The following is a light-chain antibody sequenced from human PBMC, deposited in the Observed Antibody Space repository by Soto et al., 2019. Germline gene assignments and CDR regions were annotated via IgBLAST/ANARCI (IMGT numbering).Light chain of an antibody. V-gene: IGLV2-8*01. J-gene: IGLJ1*01. CDR3: SSYAGSNNYV. CDR1: SSDVGGHNY. CDR2: EVS. Sequence: QSALTQPPSASGSPGQSVTISCTGTSSDVGGHNYVSWYQHHPGKAPKLMIYEVSKRPSGVPDRFSGSKSGNTASLTVSGLQAEDEADYYCSSYAGSNNYVFGTGTKLTVL.